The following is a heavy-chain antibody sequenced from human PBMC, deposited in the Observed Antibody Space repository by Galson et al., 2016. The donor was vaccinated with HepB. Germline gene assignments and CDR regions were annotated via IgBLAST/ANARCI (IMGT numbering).Heavy chain of an antibody. D-gene: IGHD3-10*01. CDR3: ARGPGSYYRGREYYYGMDV. J-gene: IGHJ6*02. V-gene: IGHV3-30*04. CDR1: GFSFRSYA. CDR2: IPYDGSDK. Sequence: SLRLSCAASGFSFRSYAMHWVRQAPGKGLEWVAVIPYDGSDKYYADSVKGRFTISRDNSKNTLYLQMDSLRAEDTSVYYCARGPGSYYRGREYYYGMDVWGQGTTVTVSS.